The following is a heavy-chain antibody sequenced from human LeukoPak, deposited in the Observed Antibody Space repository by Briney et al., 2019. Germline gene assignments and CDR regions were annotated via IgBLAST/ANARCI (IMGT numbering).Heavy chain of an antibody. V-gene: IGHV3-11*06. CDR2: ISSSSSHT. Sequence: PGGSLTLSCGASEFAFSDIYMTWIRQPPGKGLGWVSYISSSSSHTNYADSVKGRFTISRDNAKNSLYLQMNSLRAEDTAVYYCARTNLGSGWRFDYWGQGTLVTVSS. J-gene: IGHJ4*02. CDR3: ARTNLGSGWRFDY. D-gene: IGHD6-19*01. CDR1: EFAFSDIY.